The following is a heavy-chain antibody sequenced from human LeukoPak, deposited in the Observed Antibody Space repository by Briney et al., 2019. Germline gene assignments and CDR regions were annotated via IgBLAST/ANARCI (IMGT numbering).Heavy chain of an antibody. CDR1: GFTFSSYA. CDR3: ARVVDHDYGDYYLDY. Sequence: PGGSLRLSCVASGFTFSSYAINWVRQAPGRGLEWVSIISGSGDNTNYADSVKGRFTISRDNSKNTLYLQMNSLRAEDTAVYYCARVVDHDYGDYYLDYWGQGTLVTVSS. CDR2: ISGSGDNT. J-gene: IGHJ4*02. D-gene: IGHD4-17*01. V-gene: IGHV3-23*01.